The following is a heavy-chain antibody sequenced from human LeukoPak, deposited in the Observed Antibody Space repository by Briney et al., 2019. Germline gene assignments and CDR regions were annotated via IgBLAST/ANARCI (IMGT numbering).Heavy chain of an antibody. D-gene: IGHD3-22*01. V-gene: IGHV3-21*01. CDR1: GFTFSSYS. J-gene: IGHJ3*02. CDR2: ISSSSSYI. CDR3: ARARDYYYDSSGYYLDDAFDI. Sequence: PGGSLRLSCAASGFTFSSYSMNWVRQAPGKGLEWVSSISSSSSYIYYADSVKGRFTISRDNAKNSLYLQMNSLRAEDTAVYYCARARDYYYDSSGYYLDDAFDIWGQGTMVTVSS.